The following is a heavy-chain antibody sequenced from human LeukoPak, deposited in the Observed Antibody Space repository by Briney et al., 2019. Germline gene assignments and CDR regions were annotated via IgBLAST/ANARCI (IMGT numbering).Heavy chain of an antibody. J-gene: IGHJ6*02. CDR1: GFTFSSCA. CDR3: AREGPISSWRQRFYFYALDV. D-gene: IGHD6-13*01. V-gene: IGHV3-30-3*01. CDR2: ISYDGSNK. Sequence: PGGSLRLSCAASGFTFSSCAMHWVRQAPGKGLEWVAVISYDGSNKYYADSVKGRFTISRDNSKNTLYLQMNSLGPEDTAVYYCAREGPISSWRQRFYFYALDVWGQGTTVTVSS.